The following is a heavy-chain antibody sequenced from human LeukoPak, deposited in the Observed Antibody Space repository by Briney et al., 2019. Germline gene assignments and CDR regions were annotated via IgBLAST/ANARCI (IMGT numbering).Heavy chain of an antibody. V-gene: IGHV3-74*01. CDR3: ATSRYSGDYFDY. Sequence: PGGSLRLSCAASGFTFNIYWMHCVRQAPGKGLVWVSRINSDGSSTSYADSVKGRFTISRDNAKNTLYVQMNSLRAEDTGVYYCATSRYSGDYFDYWGQGTLVTVSS. CDR1: GFTFNIYW. J-gene: IGHJ4*02. D-gene: IGHD6-19*01. CDR2: INSDGSST.